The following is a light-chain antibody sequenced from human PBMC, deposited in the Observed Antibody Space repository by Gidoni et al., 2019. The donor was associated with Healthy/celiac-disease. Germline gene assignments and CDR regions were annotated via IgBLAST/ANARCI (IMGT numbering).Light chain of an antibody. CDR3: QQSYSTPFT. CDR1: QSISSY. V-gene: IGKV1-39*01. CDR2: AAS. Sequence: DIQMTPSPSSLSASVGDRVTITCRASQSISSYLNWYQQKPGKAHKLLIYAASSLQSGVPSRFSGSGSGTDFTLTISSLQPEDFATYYCQQSYSTPFTFGPXTKVDIK. J-gene: IGKJ3*01.